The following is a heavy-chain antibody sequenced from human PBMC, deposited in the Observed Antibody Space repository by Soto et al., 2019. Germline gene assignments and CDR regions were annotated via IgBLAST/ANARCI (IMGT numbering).Heavy chain of an antibody. D-gene: IGHD4-17*01. CDR2: ISGSGGST. Sequence: GGSRRLSCAASGLTFSSYAMSWVRNAPGKGLEWVSAISGSGGSTYYADSVKGRFTISRDNSKNTLYLQMNSLRAEDTAVYYCAKDLDDYCDYDLGYWGQGTLGTVSS. V-gene: IGHV3-23*01. CDR1: GLTFSSYA. J-gene: IGHJ4*02. CDR3: AKDLDDYCDYDLGY.